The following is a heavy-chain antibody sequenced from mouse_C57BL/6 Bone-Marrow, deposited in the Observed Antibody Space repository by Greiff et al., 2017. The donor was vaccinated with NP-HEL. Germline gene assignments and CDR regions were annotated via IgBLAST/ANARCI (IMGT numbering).Heavy chain of an antibody. CDR3: ARFLPRKDY. CDR1: GYAFSSSW. J-gene: IGHJ4*01. Sequence: QVQLQQSGPELVKPGASVKISCKASGYAFSSSWMNWVKQRPGKGLEWIGRIYPGDGDTNYNGKFKGKATLTADKSSSTAYMQLSSLTSEDSAVYFCARFLPRKDYWGQGTSVTVSS. V-gene: IGHV1-82*01. CDR2: IYPGDGDT. D-gene: IGHD5-5*01.